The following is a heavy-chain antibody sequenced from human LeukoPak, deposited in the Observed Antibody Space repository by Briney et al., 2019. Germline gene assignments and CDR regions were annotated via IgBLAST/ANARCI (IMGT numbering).Heavy chain of an antibody. V-gene: IGHV1-69*13. J-gene: IGHJ5*02. CDR3: ARARWLVFNWFDP. D-gene: IGHD6-19*01. CDR2: IIPIFGTA. Sequence: ASVKVSCKASGGTFSSYAISWVRQAPGQGLEWMGGIIPIFGTANYAQKFQGRVTVTADESTSTAYMELSSLRSEGTAVYYCARARWLVFNWFDPWGQGTLVTVSS. CDR1: GGTFSSYA.